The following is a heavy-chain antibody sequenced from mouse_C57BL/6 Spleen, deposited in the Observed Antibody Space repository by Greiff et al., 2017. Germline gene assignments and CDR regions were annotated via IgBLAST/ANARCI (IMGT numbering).Heavy chain of an antibody. J-gene: IGHJ4*01. D-gene: IGHD2-4*01. CDR1: GYTFTDYE. Sequence: QVQLQQSGAELVRPGASVTLSCKASGYTFTDYEMHWVKQTPVHGLEWIGAIDPETGGTAYNQKFKGKAILTADKSSSTAYMELRSLTSEDSAVYYCTRGLRRPYAMDYWGQGTSVTVSS. V-gene: IGHV1-15*01. CDR2: IDPETGGT. CDR3: TRGLRRPYAMDY.